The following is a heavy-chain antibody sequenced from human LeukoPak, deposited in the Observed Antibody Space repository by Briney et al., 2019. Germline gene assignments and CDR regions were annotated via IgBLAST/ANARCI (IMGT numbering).Heavy chain of an antibody. D-gene: IGHD3-22*01. Sequence: GGSLRLSCAASGFTFSSYWMTWVRQAPGKGLEWVSSISASGVMTYYADSVKGRFTISRDNSKNTLYLQMNSLRAEDTAVYYCAKDRDTMIVVVRGAFDIWGQGTMVTVSS. CDR1: GFTFSSYW. J-gene: IGHJ3*02. CDR2: ISASGVMT. CDR3: AKDRDTMIVVVRGAFDI. V-gene: IGHV3-23*01.